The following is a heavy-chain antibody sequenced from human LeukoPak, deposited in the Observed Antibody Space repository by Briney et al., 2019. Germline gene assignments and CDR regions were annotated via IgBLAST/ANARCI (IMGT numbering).Heavy chain of an antibody. Sequence: PGGSLRLSCSASGFTFSSYAMHWVRQAPEKGLEYVSAISSNGGSTYYADSVKGRFTISRDNSKNTLYLQMSSLRAEDTAVYYCVKEEYYYDSSGYYYYWGQGTLVTVSS. CDR3: VKEEYYYDSSGYYYY. D-gene: IGHD3-22*01. CDR2: ISSNGGST. J-gene: IGHJ4*02. V-gene: IGHV3-64D*06. CDR1: GFTFSSYA.